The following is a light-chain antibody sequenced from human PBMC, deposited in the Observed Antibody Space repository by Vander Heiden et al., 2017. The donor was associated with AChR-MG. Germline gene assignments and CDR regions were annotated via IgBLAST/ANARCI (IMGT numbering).Light chain of an antibody. CDR3: QQSDSTQWT. CDR1: QSISSY. V-gene: IGKV1-39*01. Sequence: DIQMTQSPSSLSASVGDRVTITCRASQSISSYLNWYQQKPGKAPKLLIYAASSLQSGVPSRFSCSGSGTDFTLTISSLQPEDFATYYCQQSDSTQWTFGQGTKVEIK. J-gene: IGKJ1*01. CDR2: AAS.